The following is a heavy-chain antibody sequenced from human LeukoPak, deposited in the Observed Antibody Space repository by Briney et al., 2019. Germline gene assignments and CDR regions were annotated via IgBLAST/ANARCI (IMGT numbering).Heavy chain of an antibody. J-gene: IGHJ3*02. Sequence: KPGGSLRLSCAASGFTFSSYSMNWVRQAPGKGLEWVSSISSSSYIYYADSVKGRFTISRDNAKNSLYLQMNSLRAEDTAVYYCARDGLGLEWLLRENDAFDIWGQGTMVTVSS. CDR3: ARDGLGLEWLLRENDAFDI. V-gene: IGHV3-21*01. D-gene: IGHD3-3*01. CDR1: GFTFSSYS. CDR2: ISSSSYI.